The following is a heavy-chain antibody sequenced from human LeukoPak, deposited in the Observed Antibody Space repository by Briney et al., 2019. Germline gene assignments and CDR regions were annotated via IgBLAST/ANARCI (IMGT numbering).Heavy chain of an antibody. CDR2: INPNSGGT. J-gene: IGHJ5*02. D-gene: IGHD2-15*01. CDR1: GYTFTGYY. Sequence: ASVKVSCKASGYTFTGYYMHWVRQAPGQGLEWMGWINPNSGGTNYAQKFQGRVTMTRDTSISTAYMGLSRLRSDDTAVYYCARAYEYCSGGSCYSWFDPWGQGTLVTVSS. CDR3: ARAYEYCSGGSCYSWFDP. V-gene: IGHV1-2*02.